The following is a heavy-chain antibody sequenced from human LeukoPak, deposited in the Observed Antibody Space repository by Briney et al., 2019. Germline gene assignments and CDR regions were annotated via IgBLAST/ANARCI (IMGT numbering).Heavy chain of an antibody. V-gene: IGHV3-74*01. Sequence: TGGSLRLSCAASGFTFSSYWMHWVRQAPGKGLVWVSRINSDGSSTNYADSVKGRFTISRDNAKNTLYLQMNSLRAEDTAVYYCARVVVVVAATGRTRWFDPWGQGTLVTVSS. CDR3: ARVVVVVAATGRTRWFDP. CDR1: GFTFSSYW. D-gene: IGHD2-15*01. J-gene: IGHJ5*02. CDR2: INSDGSST.